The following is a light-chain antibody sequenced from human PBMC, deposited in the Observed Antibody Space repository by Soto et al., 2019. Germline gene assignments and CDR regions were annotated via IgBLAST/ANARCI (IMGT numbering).Light chain of an antibody. CDR1: QSMSNY. CDR2: AAS. V-gene: IGKV1-39*01. Sequence: DIQMTQSPSSLSASVGDRVTITCRASQSMSNYLNWYQHKPGRAPKLMVYAASRLQSGVPSRFSGSGSGTDFTLTISSLRPEDFATYYCQQRYSTPYTFGQGTKLEI. J-gene: IGKJ2*01. CDR3: QQRYSTPYT.